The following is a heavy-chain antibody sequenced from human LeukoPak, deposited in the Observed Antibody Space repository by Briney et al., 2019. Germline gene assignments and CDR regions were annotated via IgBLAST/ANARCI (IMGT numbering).Heavy chain of an antibody. J-gene: IGHJ4*02. CDR2: IYHSGTT. D-gene: IGHD6-19*01. CDR3: ARGPPRYSSG. V-gene: IGHV4-38-2*02. Sequence: SSETLSLTCTVSGYAISSGYYWGWIRQPPGKGLEWIGSIYHSGTTYYNPSLKSRVTISVDTSKSQFSLKQSSVTAADTAVYYCARGPPRYSSGWGQGTLVTVSS. CDR1: GYAISSGYY.